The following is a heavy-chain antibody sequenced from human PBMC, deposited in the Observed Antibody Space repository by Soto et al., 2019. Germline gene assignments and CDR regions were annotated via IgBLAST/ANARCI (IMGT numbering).Heavy chain of an antibody. CDR2: IFYSGST. CDR1: GGSITSDDYY. Sequence: QVQLQESGPGLVKPSQSLSLTCTVSGGSITSDDYYWSWIRQLPGRGLEWIGYIFYSGSTHYNPSLKSRFIISLDTSKKQVSLKLSSVTAADTAVYYCASANCGGDCSYRHDRYYFESWGQGTLVTVSS. CDR3: ASANCGGDCSYRHDRYYFES. V-gene: IGHV4-30-4*01. J-gene: IGHJ4*02. D-gene: IGHD2-21*02.